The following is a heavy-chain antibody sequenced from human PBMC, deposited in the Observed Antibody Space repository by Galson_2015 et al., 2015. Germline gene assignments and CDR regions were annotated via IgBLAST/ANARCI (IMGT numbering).Heavy chain of an antibody. J-gene: IGHJ3*02. CDR2: INAGNGNT. CDR1: GYTVTSLA. D-gene: IGHD3-22*01. CDR3: ARSPYYYDSSGTSYDFEI. Sequence: LLKVCCKASGYTVTSLARHWVRHSPVQRLEWTGWINAGNGNTKYSQKFQVRVNVTRATSASTAYMELSSLRSEDTAVYYCARSPYYYDSSGTSYDFEIWGQGTMVTVSS. V-gene: IGHV1-3*01.